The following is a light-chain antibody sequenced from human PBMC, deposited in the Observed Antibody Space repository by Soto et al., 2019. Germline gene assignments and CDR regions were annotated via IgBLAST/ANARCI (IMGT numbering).Light chain of an antibody. V-gene: IGKV1-39*01. J-gene: IGKJ5*01. CDR2: GAS. CDR1: QRINTY. Sequence: DIQMTQSPSSLSASVGDRVTSTCRASQRINTYLNWYQQKPGKAPKLLIYGASTLQSGVPSRFSGSGSGTDFTLTVSSLQPEDFATYYCHQSYDIPTFGQGTRLEIK. CDR3: HQSYDIPT.